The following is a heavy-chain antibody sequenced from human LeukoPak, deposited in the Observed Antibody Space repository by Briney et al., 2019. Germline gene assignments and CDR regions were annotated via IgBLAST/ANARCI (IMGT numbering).Heavy chain of an antibody. Sequence: GGSLRLSCAASGFTFSSYWVNWVRQAPGKGLVWVSGINSDGRMTRYAESVKGRFTISRDNAKNTLYLQMNSLRAEDTSVYYCARVGSTDGPHAFDIWGQGTMVTVSS. D-gene: IGHD2-21*02. CDR2: INSDGRMT. V-gene: IGHV3-74*01. J-gene: IGHJ3*02. CDR3: ARVGSTDGPHAFDI. CDR1: GFTFSSYW.